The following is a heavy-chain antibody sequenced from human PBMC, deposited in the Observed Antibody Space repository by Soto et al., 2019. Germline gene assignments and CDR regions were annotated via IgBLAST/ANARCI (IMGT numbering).Heavy chain of an antibody. V-gene: IGHV5-51*01. J-gene: IGHJ6*02. CDR2: IYPGDSDI. CDR1: GYSFTSYW. D-gene: IGHD3-16*01. CDR3: ARHGGRRPQLFYYYGMDV. Sequence: PGESLKISCKGSGYSFTSYWIGWVRQMPGKGLEWIGIIYPGDSDIRYSPSFEGQVTISADKSISTAYLQWSSLRASDTAMYYCARHGGRRPQLFYYYGMDVWGQGTTVTVSS.